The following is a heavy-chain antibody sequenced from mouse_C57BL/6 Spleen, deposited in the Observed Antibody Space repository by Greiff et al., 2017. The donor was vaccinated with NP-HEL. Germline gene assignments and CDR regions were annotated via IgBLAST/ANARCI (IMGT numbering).Heavy chain of an antibody. CDR1: GFTFSDYY. D-gene: IGHD2-1*01. Sequence: DVMLVESGGGLVQPGGSLKLSCAASGFTFSDYYMYWVRQTPEKRLEWVAYISNGGGSTYYPDTVKGRFTISRDNAKNTLYLQMSRLKSEDTAMYYCARRAIYYGNFDYWGQGTTLTVSS. CDR3: ARRAIYYGNFDY. V-gene: IGHV5-12*01. CDR2: ISNGGGST. J-gene: IGHJ2*01.